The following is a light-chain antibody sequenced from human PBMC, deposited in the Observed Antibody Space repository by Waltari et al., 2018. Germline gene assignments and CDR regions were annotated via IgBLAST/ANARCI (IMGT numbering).Light chain of an antibody. CDR1: QSLLHSNGYNY. V-gene: IGKV2-28*01. J-gene: IGKJ2*01. CDR3: MQVLQTPYT. Sequence: DIVMTQSPLSLPVTPGESASISCRSSQSLLHSNGYNYLGWYLQKPGQSPHLLIYLGSIRASGVPDRFSGGASGTEFTLKISSVEAVYVGVYYCMQVLQTPYTFGQGTKLEI. CDR2: LGS.